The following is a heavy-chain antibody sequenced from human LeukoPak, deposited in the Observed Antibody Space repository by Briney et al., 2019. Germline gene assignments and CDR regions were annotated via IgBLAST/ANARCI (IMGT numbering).Heavy chain of an antibody. CDR3: ARDRREWLVPLPDY. Sequence: GRSLRLSCAASGFTFSSYGMHWVRQAPGKGLEWVAVIWYDGSNKYYADSVKGRFTISRDNSKNTLYLQMNSLRAKDTAVYYCARDRREWLVPLPDYWGQGTLVTVSS. D-gene: IGHD6-19*01. CDR2: IWYDGSNK. V-gene: IGHV3-33*01. J-gene: IGHJ4*02. CDR1: GFTFSSYG.